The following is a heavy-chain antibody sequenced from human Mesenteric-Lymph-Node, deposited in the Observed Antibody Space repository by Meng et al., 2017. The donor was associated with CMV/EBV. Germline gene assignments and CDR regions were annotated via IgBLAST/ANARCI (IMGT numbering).Heavy chain of an antibody. CDR1: GFTFSNAW. D-gene: IGHD3-22*01. J-gene: IGHJ4*02. Sequence: GGSLRLSCAASGFTFSNAWMSWVRQAPGKGLEWVGRIKSKTDGGTTDYAAPVKGRFTISRDDSKNTLYLQMNSLKTEDTAVYYCTTDPDYYDSSGYYYSWGQGTLVTVSS. CDR2: IKSKTDGGTT. V-gene: IGHV3-15*01. CDR3: TTDPDYYDSSGYYYS.